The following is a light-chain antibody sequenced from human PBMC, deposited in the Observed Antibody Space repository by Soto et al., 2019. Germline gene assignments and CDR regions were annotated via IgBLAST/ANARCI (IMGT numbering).Light chain of an antibody. J-gene: IGLJ3*02. CDR2: EDN. CDR1: SGSIASNY. Sequence: FMLTQPHSVSESPGKTVIISCTRSSGSIASNYVQWYQQRPGSSPTTVIYEDNQRPSGVPDRFSGSIDSSSNSASLTISGLETEDEADYYCQSSDATNQVFGGGTKLTVL. V-gene: IGLV6-57*01. CDR3: QSSDATNQV.